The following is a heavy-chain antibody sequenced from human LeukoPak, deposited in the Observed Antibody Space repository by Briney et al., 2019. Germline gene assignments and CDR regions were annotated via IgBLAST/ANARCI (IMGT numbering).Heavy chain of an antibody. V-gene: IGHV3-33*01. D-gene: IGHD6-19*01. Sequence: GGSLRLSCAASGFAFSSYGIHWVRQAPGKGLEWMAVIWYDGSNKYYADSVKGRFTISRDNSKNTLYLQMNSLRAEDTAVYYCAREAAVAGKGGFDYWGQGTLVTVSS. CDR1: GFAFSSYG. J-gene: IGHJ4*02. CDR2: IWYDGSNK. CDR3: AREAAVAGKGGFDY.